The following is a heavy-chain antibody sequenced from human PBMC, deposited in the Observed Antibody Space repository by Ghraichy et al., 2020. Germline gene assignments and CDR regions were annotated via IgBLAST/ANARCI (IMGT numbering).Heavy chain of an antibody. V-gene: IGHV1-18*01. D-gene: IGHD3-3*01. Sequence: ASVKVSCKASGYTFTSYGISWVRQAPGQGLEWMGWISAYNGNTNYAQKLQGRVTMTTDTSTSTAYMELRSLRSDDTAVYYCAREDFWSGPPSDYYYGMDVWGQGTTVTVSS. J-gene: IGHJ6*02. CDR3: AREDFWSGPPSDYYYGMDV. CDR1: GYTFTSYG. CDR2: ISAYNGNT.